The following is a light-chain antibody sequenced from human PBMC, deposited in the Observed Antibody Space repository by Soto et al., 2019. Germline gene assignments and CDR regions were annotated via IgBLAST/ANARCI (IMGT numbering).Light chain of an antibody. J-gene: IGKJ2*01. Sequence: EIVLTQSPGTLSLSPGESATLSCRASQSFRNTYLAWYQQKPGQAPTLLIYGASSRATGIPDRFTGSGSGTDFTLTISRLEPEDFAVYYCQQYGGSPYTFGQGTKLEIK. V-gene: IGKV3-20*01. CDR3: QQYGGSPYT. CDR1: QSFRNTY. CDR2: GAS.